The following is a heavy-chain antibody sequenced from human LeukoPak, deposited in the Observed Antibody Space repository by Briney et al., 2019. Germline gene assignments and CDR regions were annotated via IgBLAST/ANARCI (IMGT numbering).Heavy chain of an antibody. CDR3: ARGSPPDYCSSTSCYDGY. Sequence: SETLSLTCAVYGWSFSNYYWSWIRQPPGKGLEWIGEINHSGSTNYNPSLKSRVTILVDTSKNQFSLKLSSVTAADTAVYYCARGSPPDYCSSTSCYDGYWGQGTLVTVSS. V-gene: IGHV4-34*01. CDR2: INHSGST. CDR1: GWSFSNYY. J-gene: IGHJ4*02. D-gene: IGHD2-2*01.